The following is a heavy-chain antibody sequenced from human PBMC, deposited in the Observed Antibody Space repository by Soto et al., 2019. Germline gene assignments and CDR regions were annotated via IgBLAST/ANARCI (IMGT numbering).Heavy chain of an antibody. V-gene: IGHV3-48*02. D-gene: IGHD3-10*02. CDR2: IGPSHNV. Sequence: GRSLRLSCAASWFTFRYYSVNWVRQAPGKGPEWISYIGPSHNVHYADSVRGRFTISADIAENSVILQMNSLRDEDSAVYFCVRDRDLYRDMFHADLWGQGTLVTVS. CDR3: VRDRDLYRDMFHADL. J-gene: IGHJ4*01. CDR1: WFTFRYYS.